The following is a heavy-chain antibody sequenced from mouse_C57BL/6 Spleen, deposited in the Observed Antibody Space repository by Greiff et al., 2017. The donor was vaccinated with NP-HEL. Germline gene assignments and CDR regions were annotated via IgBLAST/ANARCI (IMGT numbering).Heavy chain of an antibody. CDR1: GYTFTSYW. V-gene: IGHV1-69*01. Sequence: VQLQQPGAELVMPGASVKLSCKASGYTFTSYWMHWVKQRPGQGLEWIGEIDPSDSYTNYNQKFNGKSTLTVDKSSSTAYMQLSSLTSEDSAVYYCARSTGAWFAYWGQGTLVTVSA. CDR2: IDPSDSYT. D-gene: IGHD4-1*02. J-gene: IGHJ3*01. CDR3: ARSTGAWFAY.